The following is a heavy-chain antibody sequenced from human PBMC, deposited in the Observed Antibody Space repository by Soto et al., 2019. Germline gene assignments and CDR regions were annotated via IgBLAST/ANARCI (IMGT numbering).Heavy chain of an antibody. J-gene: IGHJ6*02. CDR2: IYYSGST. V-gene: IGHV4-59*01. D-gene: IGHD1-1*01. CDR3: ARRGRGGYKYNHHYYGMEV. CDR1: GGSLSSYY. Sequence: SETLSLTCTVSGGSLSSYYWSWIRQPPGKGLEWIGYIYYSGSTNSNPSLKSRVTISVDTSKRRFSLKLCSVTAADTAVYYCARRGRGGYKYNHHYYGMEVRGQGTTVTVSS.